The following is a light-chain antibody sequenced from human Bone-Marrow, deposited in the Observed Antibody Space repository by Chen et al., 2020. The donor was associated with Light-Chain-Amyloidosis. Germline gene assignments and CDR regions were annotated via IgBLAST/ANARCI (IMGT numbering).Light chain of an antibody. CDR2: WAS. CDR1: QSLLSKNKNY. CDR3: QQCYGSPLT. Sequence: DIAMSQSPDSLAVSLGERATINCKASQSLLSKNKNYLVWYQQKPGQPPKLLISWASTRESGVPDRFRGSGSGTDFTLTISRLQAEDVAVDYCQQCYGSPLTFGGGTKVEIK. V-gene: IGKV4-1*01. J-gene: IGKJ4*01.